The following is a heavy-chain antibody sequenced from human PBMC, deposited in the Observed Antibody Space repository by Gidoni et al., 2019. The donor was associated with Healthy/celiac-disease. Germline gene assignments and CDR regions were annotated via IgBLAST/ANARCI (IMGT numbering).Heavy chain of an antibody. CDR1: GCTFRSDA. V-gene: IGHV3-23*01. J-gene: IGHJ4*02. CDR2: ISGSGGST. Sequence: EVQLLESGGGLVQLGGSLRLCCAASGCTFRSDAMSWVRPAPGKGLEWVSAISGSGGSTYYADSVKGRFTISRDNSKNTLYLQMNSLRAEDTAVYYCAKVEYYYDSSGYYYELPFDYWGQGTLVTVSS. CDR3: AKVEYYYDSSGYYYELPFDY. D-gene: IGHD3-22*01.